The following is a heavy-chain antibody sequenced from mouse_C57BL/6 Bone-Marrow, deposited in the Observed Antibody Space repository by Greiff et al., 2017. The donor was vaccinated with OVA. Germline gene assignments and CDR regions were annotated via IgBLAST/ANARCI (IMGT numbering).Heavy chain of an antibody. CDR1: GYAFSSSW. CDR3: ARHEDGDYASYFAY. D-gene: IGHD2-13*01. Sequence: QVQLKESGPELVKPGASVKISCKASGYAFSSSWMNWVKQRPGKGLEWIGRIYPGDGDPNYNGKFKGKATLTADKSSSTAYMQLSSLTSEDSAVYFCARHEDGDYASYFAYWGQGTTLTVSS. CDR2: IYPGDGDP. J-gene: IGHJ2*01. V-gene: IGHV1-82*01.